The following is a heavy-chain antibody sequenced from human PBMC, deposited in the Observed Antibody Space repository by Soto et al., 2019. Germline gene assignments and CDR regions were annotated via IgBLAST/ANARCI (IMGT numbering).Heavy chain of an antibody. CDR1: GFTFSSYW. V-gene: IGHV3-74*01. CDR3: ARDPLWGTAMVLWYFDL. D-gene: IGHD5-18*01. CDR2: INSDGSST. J-gene: IGHJ2*01. Sequence: PGGSLRLSCAASGFTFSSYWMHWVRQAPGKGLVWVSRINSDGSSTSYADSVKGRFTISRDNSKNTLYLQMNSLRAEDTAVYYCARDPLWGTAMVLWYFDLWGRGTLVTVSS.